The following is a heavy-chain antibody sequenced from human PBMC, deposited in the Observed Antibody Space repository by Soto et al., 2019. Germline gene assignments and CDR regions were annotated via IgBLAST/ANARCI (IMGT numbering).Heavy chain of an antibody. Sequence: SETLSLTCTVSGGSISSGGYYWSWIRQHPGKGLEWIGYIYYSGSTYYNPSLKSRVTISVDTSKNQFSLKLSSVTAADTAVYYCARVISLGYCRGGSCYDHGTWFDYWGQGTLVTVAS. D-gene: IGHD2-15*01. J-gene: IGHJ4*02. CDR2: IYYSGST. CDR3: ARVISLGYCRGGSCYDHGTWFDY. CDR1: GGSISSGGYY. V-gene: IGHV4-31*03.